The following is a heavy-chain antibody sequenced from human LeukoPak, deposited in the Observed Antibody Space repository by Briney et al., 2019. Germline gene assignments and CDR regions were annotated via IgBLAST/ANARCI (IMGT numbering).Heavy chain of an antibody. J-gene: IGHJ5*02. CDR1: GGSISSCY. CDR2: IYHSGST. CDR3: ARDRHGSGSAHSFDP. Sequence: SETLSLTCTVSGGSISSCYWSWIRQPPGKGLEWIGYIYHSGSTNYNPPLKSRVTISVDTSKNQFSLKLSSVTAADTAVYYCARDRHGSGSAHSFDPWGQGTLVTVSS. V-gene: IGHV4-59*01. D-gene: IGHD3-10*01.